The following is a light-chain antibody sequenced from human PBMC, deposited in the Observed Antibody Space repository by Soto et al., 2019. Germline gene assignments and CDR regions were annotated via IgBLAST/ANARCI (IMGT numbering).Light chain of an antibody. CDR3: SSYAGINTLV. V-gene: IGLV2-8*01. CDR2: EVT. Sequence: QSALTPPPSASGSPGQSVTISCTGTSSDVGGHNYVSWYQQRPGKAPKLIIYEVTQRPSGVSDRFSGSKSGNTATLTVSGLQAEDEADYHCSSYAGINTLVFGGGTQLTVL. J-gene: IGLJ2*01. CDR1: SSDVGGHNY.